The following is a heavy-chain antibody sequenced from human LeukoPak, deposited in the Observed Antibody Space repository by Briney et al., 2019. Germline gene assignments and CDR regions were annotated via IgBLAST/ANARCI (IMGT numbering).Heavy chain of an antibody. Sequence: PSETLSLTCTVSGGSISRYFCGWIRQSAGKGLEWIGHIYTSGATNYNPSLKSRVSMSLDRSKDQFSLRLRSVTAADTAVYYCARAEGSGSGAYTLDYWGQGKLVTVSS. CDR3: ARAEGSGSGAYTLDY. CDR1: GGSISRYF. V-gene: IGHV4-4*07. D-gene: IGHD3-16*01. J-gene: IGHJ4*02. CDR2: IYTSGAT.